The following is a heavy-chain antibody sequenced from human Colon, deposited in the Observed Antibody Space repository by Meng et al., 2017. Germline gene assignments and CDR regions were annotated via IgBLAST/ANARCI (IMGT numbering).Heavy chain of an antibody. Sequence: GESLKISCAASGFTFRSHGMHWVRQAPGKGLEWVAVIWYDGSNKNYADSVKGRFTISRDNSKNTVFLQMNSLRAEDTALYYCARESYWRGKPNDGHGMDVWGQGTTVTVSS. CDR2: IWYDGSNK. J-gene: IGHJ6*02. CDR1: GFTFRSHG. CDR3: ARESYWRGKPNDGHGMDV. V-gene: IGHV3-33*01. D-gene: IGHD3-10*01.